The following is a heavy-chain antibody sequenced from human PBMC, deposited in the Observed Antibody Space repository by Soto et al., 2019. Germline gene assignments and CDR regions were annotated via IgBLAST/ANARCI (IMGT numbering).Heavy chain of an antibody. V-gene: IGHV3-30*18. D-gene: IGHD2-2*01. Sequence: GGSLRLSCAASGFTFSSYGMHWVRQAPGKGLEWVAVISYDGSNKYYADSVKGRFTISRDNSKNTLYLQMNSLRAEDTAVYYCAKDDAGDYYYYGMDVWGQGTTVTVS. CDR3: AKDDAGDYYYYGMDV. J-gene: IGHJ6*02. CDR1: GFTFSSYG. CDR2: ISYDGSNK.